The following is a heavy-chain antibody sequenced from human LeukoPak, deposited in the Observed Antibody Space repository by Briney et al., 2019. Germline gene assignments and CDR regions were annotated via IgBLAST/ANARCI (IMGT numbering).Heavy chain of an antibody. CDR2: ISSSGSTI. D-gene: IGHD1-26*01. J-gene: IGHJ4*02. V-gene: IGHV3-48*03. Sequence: PGGSLRLSCAASGFTFSSYELNWVRQAPGKGLEWVSYISSSGSTIKYADSVKGRFTISKDNSKNTLYLQMNSLRTEDTAVYYCARVLRGGNLDMLFDYWGQGTLVTVSP. CDR1: GFTFSSYE. CDR3: ARVLRGGNLDMLFDY.